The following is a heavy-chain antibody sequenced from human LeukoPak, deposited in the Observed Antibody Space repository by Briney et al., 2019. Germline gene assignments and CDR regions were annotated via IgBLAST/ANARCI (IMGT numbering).Heavy chain of an antibody. Sequence: ASVKVSCKASGYTFTINDINWLRQATGQGLELMGWMNPNSGKTGYAQKFQGRVTMTRNISISTAHMELSSLRSEDTAVYYCARGHYDSSGYYIWFDPWGQGTLVTVSS. D-gene: IGHD3-22*01. CDR3: ARGHYDSSGYYIWFDP. CDR2: MNPNSGKT. V-gene: IGHV1-8*01. J-gene: IGHJ5*02. CDR1: GYTFTIND.